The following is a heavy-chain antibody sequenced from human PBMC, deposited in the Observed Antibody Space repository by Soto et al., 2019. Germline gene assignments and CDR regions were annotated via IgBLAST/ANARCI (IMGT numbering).Heavy chain of an antibody. CDR3: ARDAAMGDYYHYGMDV. Sequence: ASVKVSCKASGYTFTGYHLHWVRQAPGQGLEWMGWINPSSGGANIAQKFQGWVTMTRDTSIDTAYMELTRLRSDETAVYYCARDAAMGDYYHYGMDVWGQGTPVTVSS. V-gene: IGHV1-2*04. J-gene: IGHJ6*02. CDR1: GYTFTGYH. D-gene: IGHD5-18*01. CDR2: INPSSGGA.